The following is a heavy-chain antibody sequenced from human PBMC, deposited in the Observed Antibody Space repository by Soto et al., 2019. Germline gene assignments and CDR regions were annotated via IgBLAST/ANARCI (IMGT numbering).Heavy chain of an antibody. CDR3: ARVISDYYYYGMDV. V-gene: IGHV4-30-4*01. CDR1: GGSISSGDYY. D-gene: IGHD3-22*01. J-gene: IGHJ6*02. Sequence: SETLSLTCTVSGGSISSGDYYWSWIRQPPGKGLEWIGYIYYSGSTYYNPSLKSRVTISVDTSKNQFSLKLSSVTAADTAVYYCARVISDYYYYGMDVWGQGTTVTVSS. CDR2: IYYSGST.